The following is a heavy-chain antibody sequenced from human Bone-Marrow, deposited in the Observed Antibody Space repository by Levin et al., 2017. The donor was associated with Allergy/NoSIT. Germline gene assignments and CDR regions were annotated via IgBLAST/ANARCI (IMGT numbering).Heavy chain of an antibody. J-gene: IGHJ4*02. Sequence: PGGSLRLSCATFEFWFANYWMSWVRQAPGKGLEWVANINQDGSEKYYVDSVKGRFTISRDNAKNSLYLQMNSLRAEDTAVYYCVGPHRGRFDYWGQGTLVTVSS. CDR2: INQDGSEK. V-gene: IGHV3-7*01. D-gene: IGHD3-16*01. CDR1: EFWFANYW. CDR3: VGPHRGRFDY.